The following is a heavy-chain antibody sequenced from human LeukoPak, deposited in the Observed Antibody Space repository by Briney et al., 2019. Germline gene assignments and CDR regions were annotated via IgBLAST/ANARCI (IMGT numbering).Heavy chain of an antibody. J-gene: IGHJ3*02. Sequence: ASVKVSCKASGGTFSSYAISWVRQAPGQGLEWMGGIIPIFGTANYAQKFQGRVTITADESTSTAYMELSSLRSEDTAVYYCAEAYCGGDCYSIGEDAFDIWGQGTMVTVSS. CDR1: GGTFSSYA. CDR2: IIPIFGTA. D-gene: IGHD2-21*02. CDR3: AEAYCGGDCYSIGEDAFDI. V-gene: IGHV1-69*13.